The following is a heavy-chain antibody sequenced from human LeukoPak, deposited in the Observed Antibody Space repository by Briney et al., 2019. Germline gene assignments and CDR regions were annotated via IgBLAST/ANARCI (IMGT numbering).Heavy chain of an antibody. D-gene: IGHD3-22*01. J-gene: IGHJ2*01. CDR1: GFTFSSYS. CDR3: ARDPGTDSSGYTWYFDL. CDR2: ISSSSSYI. Sequence: GGSLRLSCAASGFTFSSYSMNWVRQAPGKGLEWVSSISSSSSYIYYADSVKGRFTIYRDNAKNSLYLQMNSLRAEDTAVYYCARDPGTDSSGYTWYFDLWGRGTLVTVSS. V-gene: IGHV3-21*01.